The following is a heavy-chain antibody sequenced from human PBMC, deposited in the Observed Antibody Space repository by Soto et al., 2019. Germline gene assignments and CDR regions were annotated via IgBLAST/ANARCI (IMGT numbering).Heavy chain of an antibody. Sequence: QVQLVQSGAEVKKPGASVKVSCKASGYTFTSYAMHWVRQAPGQRLEWMGWIYAGNGNTKYSQKFQGRVTITRDTSASTAYMELSSLRSEDTAVYYCARDSYSSGYGYWGQGTLVTVSS. CDR3: ARDSYSSGYGY. CDR2: IYAGNGNT. D-gene: IGHD5-12*01. CDR1: GYTFTSYA. V-gene: IGHV1-3*01. J-gene: IGHJ4*02.